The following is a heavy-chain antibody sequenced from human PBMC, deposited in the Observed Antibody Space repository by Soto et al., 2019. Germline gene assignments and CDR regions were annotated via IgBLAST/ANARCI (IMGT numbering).Heavy chain of an antibody. CDR3: AKVFSGSYYTYVSGNFDY. J-gene: IGHJ4*02. V-gene: IGHV3-30*18. CDR2: ISYDGSNK. Sequence: GGSLRLSCAASGFTFSSYGMHWVRQAPGKGLEWVAVISYDGSNKYYADSVKGRFTISRDNSKNTLYLQMNSLRAEDTAVYYCAKVFSGSYYTYVSGNFDYWGQGTLVTVSS. CDR1: GFTFSSYG. D-gene: IGHD1-26*01.